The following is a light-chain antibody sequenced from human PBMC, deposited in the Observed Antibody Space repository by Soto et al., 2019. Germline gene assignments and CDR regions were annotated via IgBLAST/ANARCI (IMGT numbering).Light chain of an antibody. Sequence: QSALTQPASVSASPGQSITISCTGTSSDVGAYNYVSWHQQHPGKAPKLMIYEVSNRPSGVSDRFSGSKSGSTASLTISGLQAEDEADYYCSSYTSSSTLAYVFGTGTKLTVL. CDR1: SSDVGAYNY. CDR3: SSYTSSSTLAYV. V-gene: IGLV2-14*01. J-gene: IGLJ1*01. CDR2: EVS.